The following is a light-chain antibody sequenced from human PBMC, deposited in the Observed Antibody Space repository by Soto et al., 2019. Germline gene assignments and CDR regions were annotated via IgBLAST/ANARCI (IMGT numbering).Light chain of an antibody. CDR3: KHYNSYSRT. Sequence: DIQMTQSTSTLSASVEDRVTITCRASQSISSWLAWYQQKPGKAPKLVIYKASSLQSGVPSRFSGSASGTESTLSVTGLQQDDFATNYSKHYNSYSRTFGGGTKVELK. CDR2: KAS. J-gene: IGKJ4*01. V-gene: IGKV1-5*03. CDR1: QSISSW.